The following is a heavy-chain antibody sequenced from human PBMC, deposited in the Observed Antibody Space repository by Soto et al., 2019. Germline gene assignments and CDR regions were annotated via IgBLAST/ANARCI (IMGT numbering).Heavy chain of an antibody. CDR1: GFTFRDAW. CDR2: IKSKSAGGTT. CDR3: FTDRFASPVDS. D-gene: IGHD3-10*01. Sequence: EVQLVESGGGLVNPGGSLRLSCAASGFTFRDAWMSWVRQAPGKGLEWVGRIKSKSAGGTTDDAAPVKGRFTISRDESKNTLYLKMNSLKTEETVVYYCFTDRFASPVDSWGQGTLVTVSS. V-gene: IGHV3-15*01. J-gene: IGHJ4*02.